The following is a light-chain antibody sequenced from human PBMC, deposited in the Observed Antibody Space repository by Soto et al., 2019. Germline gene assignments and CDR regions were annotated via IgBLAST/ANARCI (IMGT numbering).Light chain of an antibody. V-gene: IGKV3-20*01. CDR1: QTVSNK. CDR3: QQYGSSLLVT. Sequence: IGLTQSPATLYSSPGERATLSCRASQTVSNKLAWYQHKPGQAPRLIIYGASNRATGIPDRFSGSGSGTDFTLTISRLEPEDFAVYYCQQYGSSLLVTFGGG. J-gene: IGKJ4*01. CDR2: GAS.